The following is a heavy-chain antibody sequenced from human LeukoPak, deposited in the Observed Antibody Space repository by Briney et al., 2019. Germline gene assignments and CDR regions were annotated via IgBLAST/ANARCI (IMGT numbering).Heavy chain of an antibody. CDR3: ASLRTGCSSTSCYRYYYYYYMDV. V-gene: IGHV1-69*06. CDR1: GGTFSSYA. CDR2: IIPIFGTA. Sequence: ASVKLSCKASGGTFSSYAISWVRQAPGQGLEWMGGIIPIFGTANYAQKFQGRVTITADKSTSTAYIELSSLRSEDTAVYYCASLRTGCSSTSCYRYYYYYYMDVWGKGTTVTVSS. J-gene: IGHJ6*03. D-gene: IGHD2-2*01.